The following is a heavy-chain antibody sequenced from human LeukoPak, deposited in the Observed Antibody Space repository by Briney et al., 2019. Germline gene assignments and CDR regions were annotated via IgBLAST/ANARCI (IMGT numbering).Heavy chain of an antibody. CDR3: ARDRGVRYYYGSAYDAFDI. D-gene: IGHD3-10*01. Sequence: PGGSLRLSCAASGLTFSSYSMNWVRQAPGKGLEWVSSISSSSSYIYYADSVKGRFTISRDNAKNSLYLQMNSLRAEDTAVYYCARDRGVRYYYGSAYDAFDIWGQGTMVTVSS. CDR2: ISSSSSYI. V-gene: IGHV3-21*01. J-gene: IGHJ3*02. CDR1: GLTFSSYS.